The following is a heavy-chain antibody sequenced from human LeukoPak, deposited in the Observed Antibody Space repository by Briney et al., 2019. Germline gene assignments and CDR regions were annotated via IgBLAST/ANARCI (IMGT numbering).Heavy chain of an antibody. J-gene: IGHJ4*02. V-gene: IGHV4-31*03. Sequence: SETLSLTCTVSGGSINSGAYYWSWIRQHPGQGLEWIGDIYDSGSTHYNPSLKSRVSMSVDTSKDQFSLKLSSVTAADTAVYYCAREVGSTNFDYWGQGTLVTVSS. CDR2: IYDSGST. CDR1: GGSINSGAYY. D-gene: IGHD1-26*01. CDR3: AREVGSTNFDY.